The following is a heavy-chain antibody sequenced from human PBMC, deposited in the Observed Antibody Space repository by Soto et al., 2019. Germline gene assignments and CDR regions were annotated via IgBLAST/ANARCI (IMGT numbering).Heavy chain of an antibody. Sequence: SETLSLTCTVSGTSISSDFWTWIRQPPGKGLEWIGYVSSSGPNYNSSLKSRVIMSLDTSKNQFSLNLRSVTAADTAVYFCARTRGWYIHDFWGQGPLVTVS. D-gene: IGHD6-19*01. CDR2: VSSSGP. V-gene: IGHV4-59*01. J-gene: IGHJ4*02. CDR1: GTSISSDF. CDR3: ARTRGWYIHDF.